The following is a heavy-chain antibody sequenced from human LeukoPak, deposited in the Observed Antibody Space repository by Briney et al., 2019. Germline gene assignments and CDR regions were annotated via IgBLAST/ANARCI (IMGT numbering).Heavy chain of an antibody. D-gene: IGHD4-17*01. J-gene: IGHJ6*02. CDR2: ISSSSTI. CDR1: GFTFRTYS. V-gene: IGHV3-48*02. Sequence: PGGSLRLSCAASGFTFRTYSMNCVRQAPGKGLEWVSYISSSSTIHYADSMRGRFTISRDNAKNSLYLQINSPRDEDTAVYYCARAFYGDYGMDVWGQGTTVTVSS. CDR3: ARAFYGDYGMDV.